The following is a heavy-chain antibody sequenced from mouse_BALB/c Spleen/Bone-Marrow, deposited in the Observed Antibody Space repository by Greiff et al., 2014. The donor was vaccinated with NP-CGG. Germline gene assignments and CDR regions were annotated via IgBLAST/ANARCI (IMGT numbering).Heavy chain of an antibody. CDR3: ARDEEGAGTGLYAMDY. CDR2: IWGDGST. D-gene: IGHD4-1*01. V-gene: IGHV2-6-7*01. CDR1: GFSLTGYG. Sequence: QVQLQQSGPGLVAPSQSLPITCTVSGFSLTGYGVYWIRQPPGKGLEWLGMIWGDGSTDYNSVLKSRLTISKDNSKSQVFLKMNSLQTDDTARYYGARDEEGAGTGLYAMDYWGQGTSVTVSS. J-gene: IGHJ4*01.